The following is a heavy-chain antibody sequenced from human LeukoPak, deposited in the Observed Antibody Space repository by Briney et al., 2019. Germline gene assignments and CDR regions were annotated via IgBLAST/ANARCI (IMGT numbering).Heavy chain of an antibody. CDR2: INPNSGGT. CDR3: ARGAEYYYDSSGYYSHHDY. D-gene: IGHD3-22*01. Sequence: ASVKVSCKASGYTFTGYYMHWVRQAPGQGLEWMGWINPNSGGTNYAQKFQGRVTMTRDTSISTAYMELSRLRSDDTAVYYCARGAEYYYDSSGYYSHHDYWGQGTLVTVSS. V-gene: IGHV1-2*02. J-gene: IGHJ4*02. CDR1: GYTFTGYY.